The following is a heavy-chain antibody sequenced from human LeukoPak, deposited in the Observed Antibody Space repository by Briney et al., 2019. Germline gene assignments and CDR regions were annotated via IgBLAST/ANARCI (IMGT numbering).Heavy chain of an antibody. D-gene: IGHD6-19*01. CDR3: ARQGAVAGYYFDY. V-gene: IGHV3-30*04. CDR2: ISYDGNNK. J-gene: IGHJ4*02. Sequence: GGSLRLSCAASGFTVSSYVMHWVRQAPGKGLEWVAVISYDGNNKYYADSVKGRFTISRDNSKNTLYLQMNSLRAEDTAVYYCARQGAVAGYYFDYWGQGTLVTVSS. CDR1: GFTVSSYV.